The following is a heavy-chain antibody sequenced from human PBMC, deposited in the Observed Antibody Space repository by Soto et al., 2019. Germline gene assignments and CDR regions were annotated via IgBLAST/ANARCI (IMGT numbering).Heavy chain of an antibody. CDR1: GFTFSSYA. J-gene: IGHJ3*02. Sequence: GGSLRLSCAASGFTFSSYAMSWVRQAPGKGLEWVSAISGSGGSTYYADSVKGRFTISRDNSKNTLYLQMNSLRAEDTAVYYCAGYCSGGSCYSYAFDIWGQGTMVTVSS. V-gene: IGHV3-23*01. D-gene: IGHD2-15*01. CDR3: AGYCSGGSCYSYAFDI. CDR2: ISGSGGST.